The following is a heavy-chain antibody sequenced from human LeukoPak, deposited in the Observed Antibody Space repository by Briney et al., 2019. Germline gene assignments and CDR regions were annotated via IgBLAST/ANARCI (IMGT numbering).Heavy chain of an antibody. CDR2: IIPFFGTE. J-gene: IGHJ6*03. Sequence: SVQVSCQASGGSISRYGISWVRQAPGQGLEWMGRIIPFFGTENYAQKFQDRVTITADTVSNTAYMELTSLTSEDTAVYFCAKQGEIRQDYYMDVWGNGTAVTVSS. CDR1: GGSISRYG. D-gene: IGHD1/OR15-1a*01. V-gene: IGHV1-69*06. CDR3: AKQGEIRQDYYMDV.